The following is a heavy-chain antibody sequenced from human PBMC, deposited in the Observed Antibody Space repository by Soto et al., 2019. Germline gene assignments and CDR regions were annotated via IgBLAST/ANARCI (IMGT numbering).Heavy chain of an antibody. CDR3: ARAVPRVLMVYAMEFDY. CDR1: GFTFSSYA. CDR2: ISYDGSNK. Sequence: QVQLVESGGGVVQPGRSLRLSCAASGFTFSSYAMHWVRQAPGKGLEWVAVISYDGSNKYYADSVKGRFTISRDNSKNKLYLQMISMRAEDTAVYYCARAVPRVLMVYAMEFDYWGQGTLVTVS. D-gene: IGHD2-8*01. V-gene: IGHV3-30-3*01. J-gene: IGHJ4*02.